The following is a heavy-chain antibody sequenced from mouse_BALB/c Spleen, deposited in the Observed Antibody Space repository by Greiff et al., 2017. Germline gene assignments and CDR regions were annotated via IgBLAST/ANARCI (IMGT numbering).Heavy chain of an antibody. Sequence: VQLQQSGAELARPGASVKLSCKASGYTFTSYWMQWVKQRPGQGLGWIGAIYPGDGDTRYTQKFKGKATLTADKSSSTAYMQLSSLASEDSAVYYCARDYGNYDYYAMDYWGQGTSVTVSS. CDR2: IYPGDGDT. V-gene: IGHV1-87*01. CDR1: GYTFTSYW. CDR3: ARDYGNYDYYAMDY. D-gene: IGHD2-1*01. J-gene: IGHJ4*01.